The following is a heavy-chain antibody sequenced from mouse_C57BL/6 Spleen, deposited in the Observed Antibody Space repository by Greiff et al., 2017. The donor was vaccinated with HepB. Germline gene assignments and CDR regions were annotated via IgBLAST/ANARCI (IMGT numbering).Heavy chain of an antibody. J-gene: IGHJ3*01. D-gene: IGHD1-1*01. CDR3: ARGNYYGSRRGFAY. V-gene: IGHV1-59*01. Sequence: QVQLQQPGAELVRPGPSVKLSCKASGYTFTSYWMHWVKQRHGQGLEWIVGSDPSDSYTNYNQKFKGKATLTVDTSSSTAYMQLSSLTSEDSAVYYRARGNYYGSRRGFAYWGQGTLVTVSA. CDR1: GYTFTSYW. CDR2: SDPSDSYT.